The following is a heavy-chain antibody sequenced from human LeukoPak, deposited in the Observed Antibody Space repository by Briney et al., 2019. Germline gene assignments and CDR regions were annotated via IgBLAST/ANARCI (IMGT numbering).Heavy chain of an antibody. V-gene: IGHV4-59*01. CDR3: ARVNWNDGGGAFDI. CDR1: GGSISSYY. Sequence: SETLSLTCTVSGGSISSYYWSWIRQSPGKGLEWIGYIYYSGSTNYNPSLKSRVTISVDTSKNQFSLKLSSVTAADTAVYYCARVNWNDGGGAFDIWGQGTMVTVSS. CDR2: IYYSGST. D-gene: IGHD1-1*01. J-gene: IGHJ3*02.